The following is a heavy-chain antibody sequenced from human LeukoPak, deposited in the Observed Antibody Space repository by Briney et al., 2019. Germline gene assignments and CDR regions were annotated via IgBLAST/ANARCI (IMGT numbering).Heavy chain of an antibody. J-gene: IGHJ3*02. V-gene: IGHV3-9*01. CDR3: ARERLVVTEAFDI. D-gene: IGHD2-21*02. CDR2: ISWNSGSI. Sequence: GRSLRLSCAASGFTFDDYAMHWVRQAPGKGLEWVSGISWNSGSIGYADSVKGRFTISRDNAKNTLYLQMNSLRAEDTAVYYCARERLVVTEAFDIWGQGTMVTVSS. CDR1: GFTFDDYA.